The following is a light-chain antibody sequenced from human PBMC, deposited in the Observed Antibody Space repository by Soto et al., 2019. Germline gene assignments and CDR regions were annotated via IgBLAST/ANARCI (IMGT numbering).Light chain of an antibody. CDR3: QQRSNWPRT. CDR1: QSVSNNY. V-gene: IGKV3D-20*02. Sequence: EIVLTQSPGTLSLSPGERATLSCRASQSVSNNYLAWYQQKPGQAPRLLIYGASNRATGIPDRFSGSGSGTDFTLTIRSLEPEDFAAYYCQQRSNWPRTFGQGTKVDIK. CDR2: GAS. J-gene: IGKJ1*01.